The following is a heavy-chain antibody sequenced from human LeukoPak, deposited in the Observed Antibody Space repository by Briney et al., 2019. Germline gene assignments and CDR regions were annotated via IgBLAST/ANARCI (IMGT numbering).Heavy chain of an antibody. V-gene: IGHV4-39*01. D-gene: IGHD2-21*02. Sequence: SETLSLTCTVSGGSISSSSYYWGWLRQPPGKGLEWMGSIYYSGSTYYNPSLKSRVTISVDTSKNQFSLKLSSVTAADTAVYYCARSRAYCGGDCYPGGIDYWGQGTLVTVSS. CDR1: GGSISSSSYY. CDR3: ARSRAYCGGDCYPGGIDY. CDR2: IYYSGST. J-gene: IGHJ4*02.